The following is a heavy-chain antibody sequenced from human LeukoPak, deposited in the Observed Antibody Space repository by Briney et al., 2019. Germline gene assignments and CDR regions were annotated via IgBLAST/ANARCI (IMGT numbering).Heavy chain of an antibody. Sequence: GESLKTSCKGSGYSFTSYWIGWVRQMPGKGLEWMGIIYPGDSDTRYSPSFQGQVTISADKSISTAYLQWSSLKASDTAMYYCARPPHGDTAMVTADYCCQGTLVTVSS. CDR1: GYSFTSYW. CDR2: IYPGDSDT. D-gene: IGHD5-18*01. CDR3: ARPPHGDTAMVTADY. V-gene: IGHV5-51*01. J-gene: IGHJ4*02.